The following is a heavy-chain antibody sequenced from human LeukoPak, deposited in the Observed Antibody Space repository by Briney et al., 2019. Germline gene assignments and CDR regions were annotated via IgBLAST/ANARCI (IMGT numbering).Heavy chain of an antibody. V-gene: IGHV3-48*03. J-gene: IGHJ5*02. CDR1: GFTFSSYE. Sequence: PGGSLRLSCAASGFTFSSYEMNWVRQAPGKGLEWVSYISSSGSTIYYADSVKGRFIISRDNAKNSLYLQMNSLRAEDTAVYYCARSYYYDSSGYSNWFDPWGQGTLVTVSS. CDR2: ISSSGSTI. D-gene: IGHD3-22*01. CDR3: ARSYYYDSSGYSNWFDP.